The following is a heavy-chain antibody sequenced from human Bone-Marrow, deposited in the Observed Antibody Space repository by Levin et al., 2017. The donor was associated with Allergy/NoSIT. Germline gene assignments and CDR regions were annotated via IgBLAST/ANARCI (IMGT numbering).Heavy chain of an antibody. CDR2: IVPIFGTP. V-gene: IGHV1-69*13. J-gene: IGHJ4*02. Sequence: ASVKVSCKSSGGTFSTFAISWVRQAPGHGLEWIGGIVPIFGTPNYTEKFEGRLIITADDSTRTVYMELRNLRSEDAATYYWARGEMLYGGWGQGTLVSVSS. CDR1: GGTFSTFA. D-gene: IGHD2-8*01. CDR3: ARGEMLYGG.